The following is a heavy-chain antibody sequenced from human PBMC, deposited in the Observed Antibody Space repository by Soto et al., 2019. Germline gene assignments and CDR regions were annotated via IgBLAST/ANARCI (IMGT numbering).Heavy chain of an antibody. J-gene: IGHJ4*02. CDR2: IYYSGST. V-gene: IGHV4-61*01. CDR1: GGSLSSGSYY. D-gene: IGHD3-22*01. Sequence: PSETLSLTCTVSGGSLSSGSYYWSWIPQPPGKGLEWIGYIYYSGSTNYNPSLKSRVTISVDTSKNQFSLKLSSVTAADTAVYYCARELGSRYYDSSGYLFDYWGQGTLVTVSS. CDR3: ARELGSRYYDSSGYLFDY.